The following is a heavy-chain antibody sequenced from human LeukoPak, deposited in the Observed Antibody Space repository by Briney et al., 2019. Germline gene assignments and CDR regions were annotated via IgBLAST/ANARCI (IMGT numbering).Heavy chain of an antibody. CDR3: ARVAAAAGTHFDY. V-gene: IGHV3-30*02. CDR2: IRYDGSNK. Sequence: GRSLRLSCAASGFTFSSYGMHWVRQAPGKGLEWVAFIRYDGSNKYYADSVKGRFTISRDNSKNTLYLQMNSLRAEDTAVYYCARVAAAAGTHFDYWGQGTLVTVSS. CDR1: GFTFSSYG. D-gene: IGHD6-13*01. J-gene: IGHJ4*02.